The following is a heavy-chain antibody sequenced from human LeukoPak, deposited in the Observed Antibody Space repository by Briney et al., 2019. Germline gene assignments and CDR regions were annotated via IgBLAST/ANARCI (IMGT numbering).Heavy chain of an antibody. V-gene: IGHV3-11*03. Sequence: GGSLRLSCAASGFIFSDYYMSWMRQAPGKGLEWLSYIDGSSSRTNYADSVKGRFTISRDNVKNSLYLQINSLRAEDTAVYFCARRGTDYCTPSSCHPNWFAPWGQGTQVTVSP. CDR2: IDGSSSRT. CDR1: GFIFSDYY. J-gene: IGHJ5*02. CDR3: ARRGTDYCTPSSCHPNWFAP. D-gene: IGHD4-11*01.